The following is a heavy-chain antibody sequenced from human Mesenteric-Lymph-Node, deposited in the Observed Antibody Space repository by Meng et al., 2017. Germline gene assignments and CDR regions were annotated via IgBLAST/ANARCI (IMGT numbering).Heavy chain of an antibody. Sequence: QVEWQERGPGLVEPSQTLSLTCTVSGGSMSSGNYYWSWIRQPPGKGLEWIGYIHHSGSAYYNPSLKSRVSISVDTSKNQFSLNLNSMTAADTAVYYCASFDHIPRRNYFDYWGQGTLVTVSS. CDR3: ASFDHIPRRNYFDY. D-gene: IGHD2-21*01. V-gene: IGHV4-30-4*01. CDR2: IHHSGSA. J-gene: IGHJ4*02. CDR1: GGSMSSGNYY.